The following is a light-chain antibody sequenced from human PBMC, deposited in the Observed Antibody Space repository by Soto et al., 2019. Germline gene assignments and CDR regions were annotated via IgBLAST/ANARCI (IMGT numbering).Light chain of an antibody. CDR2: EVS. CDR1: NSDIGDYNF. CDR3: SSYSTIGAEVH. V-gene: IGLV2-14*01. Sequence: QSVLTQPASVSGSPGQSITISCTGTNSDIGDYNFVSWYQQLPGKAPKLIISEVSNRPSGVSTRFSGSKSGNTASLTISGLQPEDEADYYCSSYSTIGAEVHFGGGTKLT. J-gene: IGLJ2*01.